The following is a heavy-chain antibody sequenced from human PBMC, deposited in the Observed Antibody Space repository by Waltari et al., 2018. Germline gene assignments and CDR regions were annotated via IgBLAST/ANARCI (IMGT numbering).Heavy chain of an antibody. Sequence: EVQVVASGGGLVQPGGSLRLPWEGSGFIFSSYWMSWVRQAPGKGREWVGNIKQDGSERNYVDSVKGRFTISRDNAKNSVFLQMISLRAEDTAVYYCLRDRRGPALFDSWGQGTLVTVSS. V-gene: IGHV3-7*03. CDR2: IKQDGSER. CDR1: GFIFSSYW. D-gene: IGHD2-2*01. CDR3: LRDRRGPALFDS. J-gene: IGHJ4*02.